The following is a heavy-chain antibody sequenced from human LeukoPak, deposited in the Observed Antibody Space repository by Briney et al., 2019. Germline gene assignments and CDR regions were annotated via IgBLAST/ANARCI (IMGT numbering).Heavy chain of an antibody. D-gene: IGHD1-26*01. CDR3: ARLVVEWELLSGHYYYGMDV. V-gene: IGHV1-8*01. CDR2: MNPNSGNT. J-gene: IGHJ6*02. CDR1: GYTFTSYD. Sequence: GASVKVSCKASGYTFTSYDINWVRQATGQGLEWMGWMNPNSGNTGYAQKFQGRVTMTRNTSISTAYMEPSSLRSEDTAVYYCARLVVEWELLSGHYYYGMDVWGQGTTVTVSS.